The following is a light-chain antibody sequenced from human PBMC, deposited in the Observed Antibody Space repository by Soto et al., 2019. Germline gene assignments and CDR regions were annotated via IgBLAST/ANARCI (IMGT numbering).Light chain of an antibody. Sequence: SHIAPSPSSLSPPVGDSIPITCRASQSISTYLNWYQQRPGKAPKVLIYAASSLQSGVPSRFSGSGSGTDFTLTVNSLQPEDFATYYCHQSYTSPITFGQGTRLEIK. J-gene: IGKJ5*01. CDR1: QSISTY. CDR3: HQSYTSPIT. CDR2: AAS. V-gene: IGKV1-39*01.